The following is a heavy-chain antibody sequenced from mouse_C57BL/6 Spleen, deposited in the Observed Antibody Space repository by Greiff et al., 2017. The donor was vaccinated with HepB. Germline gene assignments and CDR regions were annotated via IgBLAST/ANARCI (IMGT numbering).Heavy chain of an antibody. CDR1: GYTFTSYW. Sequence: VQLQQPGAELVRPGTSVKLSCKASGYTFTSYWMHWVKQRPGQGLEWIGVIDPSDSYTNYNQKFKGKATLTVDTSSSTAYMQLSSLTSEDSAVYYCARRGYGNYVDYWGQGTTLTVSS. D-gene: IGHD2-1*01. V-gene: IGHV1-59*01. CDR3: ARRGYGNYVDY. CDR2: IDPSDSYT. J-gene: IGHJ2*01.